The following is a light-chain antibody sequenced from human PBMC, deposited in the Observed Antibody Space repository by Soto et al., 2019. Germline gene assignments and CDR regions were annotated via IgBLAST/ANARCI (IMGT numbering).Light chain of an antibody. CDR2: EVD. CDR3: SSYTIGSTYV. J-gene: IGLJ1*01. Sequence: QSVLTQPPSASGSPGQSVTISCTGTSSDVGAYNYVSWYQQHPGRAPKLIIFEVDKRPSGVPDRFSGSKSGSTASLTVSGLQAEDEGDYYCSSYTIGSTYVFGSGTKVTVL. CDR1: SSDVGAYNY. V-gene: IGLV2-8*01.